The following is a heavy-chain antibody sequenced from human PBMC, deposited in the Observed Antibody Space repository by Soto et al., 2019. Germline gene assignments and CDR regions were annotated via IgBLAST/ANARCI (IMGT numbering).Heavy chain of an antibody. CDR2: INDNSGGT. CDR1: GYTFTGYY. CDR3: ARAELTTIEMATTF. J-gene: IGHJ4*02. D-gene: IGHD1-1*01. Sequence: ASVKVSCKASGYTFTGYYLHWVRQAPGQGLEWMGWINDNSGGTKYAQKFQGRVTMTRDTSISTAYMELSRLTSDDTAVYYCARAELTTIEMATTFWGRGTLVTVSS. V-gene: IGHV1-2*02.